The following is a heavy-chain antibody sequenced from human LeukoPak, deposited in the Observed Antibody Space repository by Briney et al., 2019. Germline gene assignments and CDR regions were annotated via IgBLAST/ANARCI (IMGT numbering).Heavy chain of an antibody. CDR1: GFTFSSYA. J-gene: IGHJ6*02. Sequence: GRSLRLSCAASGFTFSSYAMHWVRQAPGKGLEWVAVISYDGSNKYYADSVKGRFTISRDNSKNTLYLQMNSLRAEDTAVYYCAREDDGYYYYYGMDVWGQGTTVTVSS. CDR3: AREDDGYYYYYGMDV. CDR2: ISYDGSNK. V-gene: IGHV3-30-3*01. D-gene: IGHD3-16*01.